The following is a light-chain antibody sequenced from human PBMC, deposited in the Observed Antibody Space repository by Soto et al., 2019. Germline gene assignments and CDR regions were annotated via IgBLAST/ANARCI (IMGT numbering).Light chain of an antibody. V-gene: IGKV3-20*01. CDR2: GAS. CDR1: QSVSSNY. Sequence: EIVLTQSPGTLSVSPGERVTLSCRASQSVSSNYLAWYQQRPGQAPSLLIFGASYRATGIPHRFSGSGSGTDFTLTISRLEAEALAVYYCQQYSSSPPEFTFGPGTKVDSK. CDR3: QQYSSSPPEFT. J-gene: IGKJ3*01.